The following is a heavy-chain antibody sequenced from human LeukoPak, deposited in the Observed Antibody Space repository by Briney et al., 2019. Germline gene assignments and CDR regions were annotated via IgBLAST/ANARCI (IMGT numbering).Heavy chain of an antibody. CDR2: IYTSGST. V-gene: IGHV4-4*07. Sequence: WETLSLTCTVSGGSISSYYWSWIRQPTGKGLEWIGRIYTSGSTNYNPSLKSRVTMSVDTSKNQFSLKLSSVTAADTAVYYCARDRDRYGSGSYWFDPWGQGTLVTVSS. CDR1: GGSISSYY. D-gene: IGHD3-10*01. J-gene: IGHJ5*02. CDR3: ARDRDRYGSGSYWFDP.